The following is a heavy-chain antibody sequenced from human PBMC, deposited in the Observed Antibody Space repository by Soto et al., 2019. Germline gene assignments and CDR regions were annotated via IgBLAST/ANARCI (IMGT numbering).Heavy chain of an antibody. J-gene: IGHJ4*02. CDR2: ISDSGSTT. V-gene: IGHV3-48*02. Sequence: SLRLSCAVSGFPFSSFAMNWVRQAPGRGLEWVSFISDSGSTTYYADSVKGRFTISRDSAKNSLYLQMNSLRDEDTAVYFCARDPNGITDFDYWGQGTQVTVSS. CDR1: GFPFSSFA. D-gene: IGHD2-8*01. CDR3: ARDPNGITDFDY.